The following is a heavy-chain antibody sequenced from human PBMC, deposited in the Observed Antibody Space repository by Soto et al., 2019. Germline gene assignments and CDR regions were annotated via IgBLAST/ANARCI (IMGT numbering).Heavy chain of an antibody. Sequence: PSETLSLTCTVSGGSISSSSYYWGWIRQPPGKGLEWIGSIYYSGSTYYNPSLKSRVTISVDTSKNQFSLKLSSVTAADTAVYYCARGVTIFGVVTHYYYYGMDVWGQGTTVTV. CDR1: GGSISSSSYY. CDR2: IYYSGST. D-gene: IGHD3-3*01. J-gene: IGHJ6*02. V-gene: IGHV4-39*01. CDR3: ARGVTIFGVVTHYYYYGMDV.